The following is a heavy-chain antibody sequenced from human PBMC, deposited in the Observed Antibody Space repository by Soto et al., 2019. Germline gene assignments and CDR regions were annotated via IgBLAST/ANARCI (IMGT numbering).Heavy chain of an antibody. CDR2: IYYSGST. D-gene: IGHD4-17*01. Sequence: SETLSLTCTVSGGSVSSGSYYWSWIRQPPGKGLEWIGYIYYSGSTNYNPSLKSRATISVDTSKNQFSLKLSSVTAADTAVYYCAIDREAYDYGVNEAFDIWGQGTMVTV. CDR3: AIDREAYDYGVNEAFDI. V-gene: IGHV4-61*01. CDR1: GGSVSSGSYY. J-gene: IGHJ3*02.